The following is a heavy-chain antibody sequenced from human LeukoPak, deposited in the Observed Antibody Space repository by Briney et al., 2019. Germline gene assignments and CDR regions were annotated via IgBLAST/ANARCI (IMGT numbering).Heavy chain of an antibody. J-gene: IGHJ4*02. CDR3: ARDLGGYPTSY. V-gene: IGHV3-48*01. Sequence: GGSLRLSCAASGFTFSSYSMNWVRQAPGKGLEWVSYISSSSSTIYYADSVKGRFTISRDNAKNSLYLQMNSLRAEDTAVYYCARDLGGYPTSYWGQGTLVTVSS. D-gene: IGHD1-26*01. CDR1: GFTFSSYS. CDR2: ISSSSSTI.